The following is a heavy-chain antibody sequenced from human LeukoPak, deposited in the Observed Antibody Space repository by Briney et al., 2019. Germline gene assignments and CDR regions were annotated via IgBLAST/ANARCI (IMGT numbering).Heavy chain of an antibody. J-gene: IGHJ6*04. V-gene: IGHV3-21*01. CDR2: ISTSSSYI. CDR1: GFTFSNHN. Sequence: GGSLRLSCAASGFTFSNHNMNWVRQAPGKGLEWVSSISTSSSYIYYADSVKGRFTISRDNAKNSLYLQMNSLRAEDTAVYYCAELGITMIGGVWGKGTTVTISS. CDR3: AELGITMIGGV. D-gene: IGHD3-10*02.